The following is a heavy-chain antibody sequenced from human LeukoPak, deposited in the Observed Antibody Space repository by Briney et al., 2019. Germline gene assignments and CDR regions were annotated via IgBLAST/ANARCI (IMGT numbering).Heavy chain of an antibody. Sequence: PSETLSLTCTVSGGSISSYYWSWIRQPAGKGLEWIGRIYTSGSTNYNPSLKSRVTMSVDTSKNQFSLKLSSVTAADTAVYYCASTSSSPDYYYYYRDVGGKGTTATVSS. CDR3: ASTSSSPDYYYYYRDV. V-gene: IGHV4-4*07. CDR2: IYTSGST. J-gene: IGHJ6*03. D-gene: IGHD6-6*01. CDR1: GGSISSYY.